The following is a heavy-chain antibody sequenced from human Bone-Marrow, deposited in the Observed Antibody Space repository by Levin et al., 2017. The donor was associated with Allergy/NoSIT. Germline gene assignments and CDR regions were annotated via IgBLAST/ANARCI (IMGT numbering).Heavy chain of an antibody. Sequence: GSLRLSCTVSGGSISSYYWSWIRQPPGKGLEWIGYIYYSGSTNYNPSLKSRVTISVDTSKNQFSLKLSSVIAADTAVYYCATGPQRITMNGDAWGAFEIWGQGTMVTVSS. CDR2: IYYSGST. V-gene: IGHV4-59*01. CDR1: GGSISSYY. D-gene: IGHD3-22*01. J-gene: IGHJ3*02. CDR3: ATGPQRITMNGDAWGAFEI.